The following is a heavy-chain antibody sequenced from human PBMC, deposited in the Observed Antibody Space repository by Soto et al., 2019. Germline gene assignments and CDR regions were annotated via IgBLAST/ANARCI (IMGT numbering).Heavy chain of an antibody. Sequence: QVQLVESRGGVVQPGRALRLSCAATGFIFSSYSMHWVRQAPGKGLEWVAIISNDGSNKYYVDSVKGRFTISRDNSNNTLSLQMNSLRADDTAVYYCARDQFLDAFDIWGQGTMVTVSS. D-gene: IGHD2-21*01. CDR3: ARDQFLDAFDI. J-gene: IGHJ3*02. V-gene: IGHV3-30-3*01. CDR2: ISNDGSNK. CDR1: GFIFSSYS.